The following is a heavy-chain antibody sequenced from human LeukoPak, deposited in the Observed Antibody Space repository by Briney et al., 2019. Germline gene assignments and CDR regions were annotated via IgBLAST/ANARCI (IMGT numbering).Heavy chain of an antibody. J-gene: IGHJ3*02. CDR2: VYTSGST. D-gene: IGHD1-7*01. Sequence: PSETLSLTCSVSGGSISGYYWTWIRQPAGNGLEWIGRVYTSGSTHYNPSLKTRLPMSVDTSKNQFSLKLSSVTVADTAVYYCARLITGTTTAFDIWGQGTMVTVSS. CDR1: GGSISGYY. CDR3: ARLITGTTTAFDI. V-gene: IGHV4-4*07.